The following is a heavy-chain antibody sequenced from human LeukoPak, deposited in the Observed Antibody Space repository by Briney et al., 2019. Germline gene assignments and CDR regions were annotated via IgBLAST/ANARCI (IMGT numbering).Heavy chain of an antibody. D-gene: IGHD3-3*01. V-gene: IGHV4-59*01. CDR2: IYYSGST. Sequence: SETLSLTCTVSGCSISSYYWSWIRQPPGKGLQWVGYIYYSGSTNYNPSLKSRVNISVDTSKNQFSLKLSSVTAADTAVYYCAKDSRDFWSGYYRFDPWGQGTLVTVSS. J-gene: IGHJ5*02. CDR3: AKDSRDFWSGYYRFDP. CDR1: GCSISSYY.